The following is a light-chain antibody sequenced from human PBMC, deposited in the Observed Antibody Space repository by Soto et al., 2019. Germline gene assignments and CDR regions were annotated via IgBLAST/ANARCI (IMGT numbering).Light chain of an antibody. CDR1: SSDVGAYNF. CDR3: SAYTVSRTYV. Sequence: SVLTQPASVSGSPGQSITISCPGTSSDVGAYNFVSWHQQHPGKAPTLMIYNVYARPSGLSYRFSGSKSGNTASLTISGLQGEDEADYYCSAYTVSRTYVFGTGTKVTV. CDR2: NVY. V-gene: IGLV2-14*03. J-gene: IGLJ1*01.